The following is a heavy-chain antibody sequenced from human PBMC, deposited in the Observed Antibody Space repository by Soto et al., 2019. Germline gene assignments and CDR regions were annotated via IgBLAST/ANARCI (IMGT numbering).Heavy chain of an antibody. J-gene: IGHJ5*02. CDR2: INPSGGST. CDR1: GYTFTSYY. V-gene: IGHV1-46*01. CDR3: ARGWTAYDFWSGYKNGFDP. Sequence: ASVKVSCKASGYTFTSYYMHWVRQAPGQGLEWMGIINPSGGSTSYAQKFQGRVTMTRDTSTSTVYMELSSLRSEDTAVYYCARGWTAYDFWSGYKNGFDPWGQGTLVTSPQ. D-gene: IGHD3-3*01.